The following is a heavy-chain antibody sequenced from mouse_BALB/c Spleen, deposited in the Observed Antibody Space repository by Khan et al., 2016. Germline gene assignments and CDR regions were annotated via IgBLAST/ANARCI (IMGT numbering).Heavy chain of an antibody. J-gene: IGHJ2*01. CDR2: IHYGGST. CDR1: GYSITSGYN. D-gene: IGHD4-1*01. Sequence: EVQLQESGPDLAKPSQSLSLTCTVTGYSITSGYNWHWIRQFPGNKLEWMGYIHYGGSTNYNPSLKSRISISRDTSKNQFFLQLNSVTTEDTATYYCAGAPGIFDYWGPGTTLTVSS. CDR3: AGAPGIFDY. V-gene: IGHV3-1*02.